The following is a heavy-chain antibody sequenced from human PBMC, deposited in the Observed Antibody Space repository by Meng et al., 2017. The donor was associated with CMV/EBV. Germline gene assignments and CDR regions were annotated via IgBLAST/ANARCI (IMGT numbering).Heavy chain of an antibody. J-gene: IGHJ2*01. Sequence: SETLSLTCAVYSGSLSGYFWSWIRQPPGKGLEWIGEINHSGTTSYNPFLKSRVTISVDTSKNQFSLKLSSVTAADTAVYYCARGVTWNCYFDLWGRGTLVTVSS. V-gene: IGHV4-34*01. CDR3: ARGVTWNCYFDL. D-gene: IGHD2-21*02. CDR1: SGSLSGYF. CDR2: INHSGTT.